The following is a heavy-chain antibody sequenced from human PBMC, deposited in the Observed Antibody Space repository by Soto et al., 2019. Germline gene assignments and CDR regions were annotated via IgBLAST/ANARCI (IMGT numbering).Heavy chain of an antibody. V-gene: IGHV3-30*03. Sequence: GGSLRLSCATSGFSFNDYAMYWVRQAPGQGLEWVAIISSDGHHQFYLDNLRGRFTVSRDNSKNTLYLQMNSLRPEDTAVYYCSRGTYYPQSSGLHANYWGPGTVVTVSS. D-gene: IGHD3-22*01. CDR3: SRGTYYPQSSGLHANY. J-gene: IGHJ4*02. CDR1: GFSFNDYA. CDR2: ISSDGHHQ.